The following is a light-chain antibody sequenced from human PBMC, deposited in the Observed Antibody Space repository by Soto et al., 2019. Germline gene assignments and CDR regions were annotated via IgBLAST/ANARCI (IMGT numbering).Light chain of an antibody. Sequence: QSALTQPRSVSGSPGQSVTISCTGTSSDVGAYNYVSWYQQHPGKAPKLMIYHVSKRPSGVPDRFSGSKSGNAASLTISGLQAEDEADYYCNSYTTNSNRVFGTGTKLTVL. CDR1: SSDVGAYNY. J-gene: IGLJ1*01. CDR3: NSYTTNSNRV. V-gene: IGLV2-11*01. CDR2: HVS.